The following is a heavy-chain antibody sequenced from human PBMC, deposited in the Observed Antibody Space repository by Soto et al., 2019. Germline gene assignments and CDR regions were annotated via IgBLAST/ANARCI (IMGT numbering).Heavy chain of an antibody. CDR3: AREIYDHNYYYYYMDV. CDR2: IWYDGSNK. Sequence: PGGSLRLSCAASGFTFSSYGMHWVRQAPGKGLEWVAVIWYDGSNKYYADSVKGRFTISRDNSKNTLYLQMNSLRAEDTAVYYCAREIYDHNYYYYYMDVWGKGTTVTVSS. D-gene: IGHD5-12*01. V-gene: IGHV3-33*01. CDR1: GFTFSSYG. J-gene: IGHJ6*03.